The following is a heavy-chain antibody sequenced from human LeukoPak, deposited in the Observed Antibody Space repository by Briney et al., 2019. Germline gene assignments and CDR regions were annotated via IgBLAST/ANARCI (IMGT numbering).Heavy chain of an antibody. D-gene: IGHD5-12*01. CDR3: LAATITSGYYFDY. CDR2: ISYDGSNK. J-gene: IGHJ4*02. V-gene: IGHV3-30-3*01. Sequence: PGGSLRLSCAASGFTFSSYDMHWVRQAPGKGLEWVAVISYDGSNKYYADSVKGRFTISRDNSKNTLYLQMNSLRAEDTAVYYCLAATITSGYYFDYWGQGTLVTVSS. CDR1: GFTFSSYD.